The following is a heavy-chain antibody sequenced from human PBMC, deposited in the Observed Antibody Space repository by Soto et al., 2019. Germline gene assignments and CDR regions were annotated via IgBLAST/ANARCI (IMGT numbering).Heavy chain of an antibody. D-gene: IGHD3-22*01. CDR1: GGSISGSNW. J-gene: IGHJ6*02. Sequence: SETLSLTCAVSGGSISGSNWWSWVRQPPGKGLEWIGEIYHSGSTNYNPSLKSRVTISVDKSKNQFSLKLSSVTAADTAVYYCARSPDSSGYYPRRYYYGMDVWGQGTTVTVSS. CDR3: ARSPDSSGYYPRRYYYGMDV. V-gene: IGHV4-4*02. CDR2: IYHSGST.